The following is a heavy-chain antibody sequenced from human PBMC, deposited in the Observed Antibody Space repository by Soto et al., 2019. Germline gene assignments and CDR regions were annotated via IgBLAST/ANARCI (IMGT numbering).Heavy chain of an antibody. CDR3: VLLWFGGLSHGYYYYGMDV. J-gene: IGHJ6*02. Sequence: QVQLVQSGAEVKKPGSSVKVSCKASGGTFSSYTISWVRQAPGQGLEWMGRIIPILGIANYAQKFQGRVTITADKSTSTTYMELSSLRSEDTAVYYCVLLWFGGLSHGYYYYGMDVWGQGTTVTVSS. V-gene: IGHV1-69*02. CDR2: IIPILGIA. CDR1: GGTFSSYT. D-gene: IGHD3-10*01.